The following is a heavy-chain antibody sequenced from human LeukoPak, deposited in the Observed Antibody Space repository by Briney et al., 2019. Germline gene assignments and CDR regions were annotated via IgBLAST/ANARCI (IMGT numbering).Heavy chain of an antibody. J-gene: IGHJ4*02. CDR1: GFTFNDYA. V-gene: IGHV3-9*01. D-gene: IGHD3-22*01. Sequence: GGSLRLSCAASGFTFNDYAMHWVRQAPGKGLEWVSGIGWNSHIIGYEDSVKGRFTISRDTARNSLSLQMNSLRAEDTAFYYCAKDRDSSGFAPYFDYWGQGILVTVSS. CDR2: IGWNSHII. CDR3: AKDRDSSGFAPYFDY.